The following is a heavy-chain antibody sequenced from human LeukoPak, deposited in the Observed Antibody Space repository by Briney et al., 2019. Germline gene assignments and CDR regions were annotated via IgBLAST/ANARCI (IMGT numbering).Heavy chain of an antibody. CDR3: ARDHYGSGSYKAYFDY. J-gene: IGHJ4*01. V-gene: IGHV4-4*07. Sequence: SETLSLTCTVSDASVTTYSWSWLRQPAGKGLEWIGRVYSSGATKYNPSLKSRVTISADTSKNQSSLKLPSVTAADTAVYYCARDHYGSGSYKAYFDYWGHGIQVTVSS. CDR2: VYSSGAT. CDR1: DASVTTYS. D-gene: IGHD3-10*01.